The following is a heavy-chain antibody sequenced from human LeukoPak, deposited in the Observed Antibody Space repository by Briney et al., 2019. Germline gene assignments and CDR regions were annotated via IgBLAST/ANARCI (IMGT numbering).Heavy chain of an antibody. CDR1: GFTVSSNY. V-gene: IGHV3-66*01. D-gene: IGHD1-26*01. CDR3: ARDGGSYYFDY. Sequence: GGSLRLSCAASGFTVSSNYMSWVRQAPGKGLEWVSVIYNVGSTYFAESVKGRFTISRDNSKNTVYLQMNSLTAEDTAVYYCARDGGSYYFDYWGQGTLVTVSS. J-gene: IGHJ4*02. CDR2: IYNVGST.